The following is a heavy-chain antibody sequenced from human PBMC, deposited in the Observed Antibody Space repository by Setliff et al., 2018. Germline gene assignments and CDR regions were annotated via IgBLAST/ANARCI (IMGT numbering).Heavy chain of an antibody. J-gene: IGHJ4*02. V-gene: IGHV4-59*01. CDR1: GGSISTYY. CDR3: ARGAYIGLDY. D-gene: IGHD4-4*01. CDR2: IYYSGTT. Sequence: PSETLSLTCTVSGGSISTYYWTWIRQPPGKALEWIGYIYYSGTTDYSPSLKSRVTISIDMSKNQFSLQLNSVTAADTAVYYCARGAYIGLDYWGQGTLVTVSS.